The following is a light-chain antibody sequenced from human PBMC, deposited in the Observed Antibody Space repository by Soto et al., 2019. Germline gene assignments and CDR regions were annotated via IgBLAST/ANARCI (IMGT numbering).Light chain of an antibody. CDR2: EGS. J-gene: IGLJ2*01. CDR3: CSYAGSSTSVV. CDR1: SSDVGSYNL. Sequence: QSALTQPASVSGSPGQSITISCTGTSSDVGSYNLVSWYRQHPGKAPKVMIYEGSKRPSGVSNRFTGSKSGNTASLTISRLQAEDEADYYCCSYAGSSTSVVFGGGTKLTVL. V-gene: IGLV2-23*01.